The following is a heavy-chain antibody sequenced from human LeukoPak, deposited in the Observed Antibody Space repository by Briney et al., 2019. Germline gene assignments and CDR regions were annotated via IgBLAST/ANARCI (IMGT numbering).Heavy chain of an antibody. V-gene: IGHV3-20*04. J-gene: IGHJ4*02. Sequence: GGSLRLSCAASGFTFDDYGMSWVRQAPGKGLEWVSGINWNGGSTGYADSVKGRFTISRGNAKNSLYLQMNSLRAEDTALYYCARDEIVGATSPLDYWGQGTLVTVSS. CDR1: GFTFDDYG. CDR3: ARDEIVGATSPLDY. D-gene: IGHD1-26*01. CDR2: INWNGGST.